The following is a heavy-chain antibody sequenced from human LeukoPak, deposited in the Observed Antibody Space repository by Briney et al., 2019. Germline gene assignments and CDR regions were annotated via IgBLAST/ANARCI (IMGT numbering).Heavy chain of an antibody. Sequence: GGSLRLSCAASGFTFSSYSMNWVRQAPGKGLEWVSYISSSSSTIYYADSVKGRFTISRDNAKNSLYLQMNSLRAEDTAVYYCARASGRSSTSYDAFDIWGQGTMVTVSS. CDR1: GFTFSSYS. CDR2: ISSSSSTI. CDR3: ARASGRSSTSYDAFDI. J-gene: IGHJ3*02. D-gene: IGHD2-2*01. V-gene: IGHV3-48*01.